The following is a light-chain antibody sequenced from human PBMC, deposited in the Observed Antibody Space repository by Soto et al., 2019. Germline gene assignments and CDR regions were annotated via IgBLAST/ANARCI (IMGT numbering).Light chain of an antibody. CDR1: NSNIGSQS. J-gene: IGLJ1*01. CDR3: AAWDGSLNGYF. V-gene: IGLV1-44*01. CDR2: SNN. Sequence: QPVLTQPPSASGTPGQRVTISCSGSNSNIGSQSVHWYQQLPGTAPKLLIDSNNERPSGVPDRFSGSKSGTSASLAISGLQSEDEADYYCAAWDGSLNGYFFGTGTKVTVL.